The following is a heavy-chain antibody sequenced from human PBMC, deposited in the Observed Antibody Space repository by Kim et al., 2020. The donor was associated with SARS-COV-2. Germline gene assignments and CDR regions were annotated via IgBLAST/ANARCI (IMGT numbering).Heavy chain of an antibody. CDR1: GYTFTSYA. CDR2: INAGNGNT. Sequence: ASVKVSCKASGYTFTSYAMHWVRQAPGQRLEWMGWINAGNGNTKYSQKFQGRVTITRDTSASTAYMELSSLRSEDTAVYYCARARPSDTMVRGVIIDPPYFDYWGQGTLVTVSS. D-gene: IGHD3-10*01. V-gene: IGHV1-3*01. J-gene: IGHJ4*02. CDR3: ARARPSDTMVRGVIIDPPYFDY.